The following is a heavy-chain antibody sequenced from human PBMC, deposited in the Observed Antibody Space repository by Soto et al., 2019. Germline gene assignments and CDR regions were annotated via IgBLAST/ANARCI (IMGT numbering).Heavy chain of an antibody. CDR2: ITGSGDRT. CDR3: AKGLGSGSYAASDS. CDR1: GFSFSNYA. V-gene: IGHV3-23*01. Sequence: EVQLLESGGGLVQPGGSLRLSCAASGFSFSNYALSWVRQAPGKGLEWVSAITGSGDRTYYADSVKGRFTVSRDNSKNTLSLEMNSLSAEYTALYYCAKGLGSGSYAASDSWGQGTLVTVSS. D-gene: IGHD1-26*01. J-gene: IGHJ5*01.